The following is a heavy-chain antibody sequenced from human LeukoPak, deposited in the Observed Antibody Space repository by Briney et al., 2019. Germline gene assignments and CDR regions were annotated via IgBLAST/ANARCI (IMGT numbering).Heavy chain of an antibody. J-gene: IGHJ1*01. CDR3: ARDLPNFSSGWTVEYFQH. D-gene: IGHD6-19*01. V-gene: IGHV1-69*05. CDR1: GGTFSSYA. CDR2: IIPIFGTA. Sequence: SVKVSCKASGGTFSSYAISWVRQAPGHGLEWMGGIIPIFGTANYAQKFQGRVTITTDESTSTAYMELSSLRSEDTAVYYCARDLPNFSSGWTVEYFQHWGQGTLVTVSS.